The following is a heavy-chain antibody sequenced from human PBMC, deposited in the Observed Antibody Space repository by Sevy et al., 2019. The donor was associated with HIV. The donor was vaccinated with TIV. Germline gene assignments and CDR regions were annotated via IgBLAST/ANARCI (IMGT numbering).Heavy chain of an antibody. D-gene: IGHD6-13*01. CDR1: GFTFSSYW. V-gene: IGHV3-7*01. CDR3: ASLAAARNWGYVHYYGMDV. Sequence: GGSLRLSCAASGFTFSSYWMSWVRQAPGKGLEWVANIKQDGSEKYYVDSVKGRFTISRDNAKNSLYLQMNSLRAEDTAVYYCASLAAARNWGYVHYYGMDVRGQGTTVTVSS. J-gene: IGHJ6*02. CDR2: IKQDGSEK.